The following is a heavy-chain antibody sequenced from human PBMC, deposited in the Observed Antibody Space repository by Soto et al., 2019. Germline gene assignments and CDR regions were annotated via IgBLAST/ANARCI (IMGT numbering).Heavy chain of an antibody. D-gene: IGHD1-7*01. Sequence: PGGSLRLSCAASGFTFSSYAMSWVRQAPGKGLEWVSAISGSGGSTYYADSVKGRFTISRDNSKNTLYLQMNSLRAEDTAVYYCAKGTATHWNYLYYFAYWGQGTLVTVSS. J-gene: IGHJ4*02. CDR2: ISGSGGST. V-gene: IGHV3-23*01. CDR1: GFTFSSYA. CDR3: AKGTATHWNYLYYFAY.